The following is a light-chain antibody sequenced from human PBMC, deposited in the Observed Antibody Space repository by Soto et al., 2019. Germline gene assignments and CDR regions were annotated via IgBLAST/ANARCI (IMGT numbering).Light chain of an antibody. CDR3: SSYTGSSTYVV. CDR1: SSDVGGYSY. CDR2: DVS. J-gene: IGLJ2*01. Sequence: QSALTQPASVSGSLGQSITISCTGTSSDVGGYSYVSWYQQHPGKAPQLMIYDVSNRPSGVSNRFSGSKSANTASLTISGLQAEDEADYYCSSYTGSSTYVVFGGGTKLTVL. V-gene: IGLV2-14*01.